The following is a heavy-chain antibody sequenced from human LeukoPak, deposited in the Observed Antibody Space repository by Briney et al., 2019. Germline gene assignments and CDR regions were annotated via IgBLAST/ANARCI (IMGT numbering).Heavy chain of an antibody. CDR1: GFTFNNYA. J-gene: IGHJ5*02. CDR3: ARDWSCDR. D-gene: IGHD1-26*01. CDR2: ISDSGHKT. Sequence: PGGSLRLSCAVSGFTFNNYAMTWVRQARGKGLEWVSAISDSGHKTSYADSVRGRFTISRDNSRNAVYLQMNSLRVEDTAVYFCARDWSCDRWGEGTLVTVSS. V-gene: IGHV3-23*01.